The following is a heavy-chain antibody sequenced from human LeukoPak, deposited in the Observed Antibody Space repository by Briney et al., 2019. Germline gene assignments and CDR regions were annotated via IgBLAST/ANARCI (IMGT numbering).Heavy chain of an antibody. CDR3: ARDFYYDSSGQKMSRITYGMDV. CDR1: GYTFTSYG. D-gene: IGHD3-22*01. Sequence: ASVKVSGKASGYTFTSYGTSWVRQAPGQGLEWMGWISAYNGNTNYAQKLQGRVTMTTDTSTSTAYMELRSLRSDDTAVYYCARDFYYDSSGQKMSRITYGMDVWGQGTTVTVSS. J-gene: IGHJ6*02. CDR2: ISAYNGNT. V-gene: IGHV1-18*01.